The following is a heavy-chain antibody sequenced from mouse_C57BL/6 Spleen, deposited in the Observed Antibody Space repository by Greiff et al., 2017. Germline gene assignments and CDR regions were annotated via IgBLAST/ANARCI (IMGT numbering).Heavy chain of an antibody. CDR3: ARMPPYAMDY. D-gene: IGHD6-1*01. CDR2: INPNNGGT. J-gene: IGHJ4*01. V-gene: IGHV1-18*01. Sequence: EVQLQQSGPELVKPGASVKIPCKASGYTFTDYNMDWVKQSPGQSLEWIGDINPNNGGTIYNQKFKGKATLTVDKSSSTAYMELRSLTSEDTAVYYCARMPPYAMDYWGQGTSVTVSS. CDR1: GYTFTDYN.